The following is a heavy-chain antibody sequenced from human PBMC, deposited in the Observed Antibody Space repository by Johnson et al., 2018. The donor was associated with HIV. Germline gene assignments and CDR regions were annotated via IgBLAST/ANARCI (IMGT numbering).Heavy chain of an antibody. CDR3: ARPSVMTTLTTTPWAFDI. Sequence: QMQLVESGGGVVQPGGSLRVSCAASGFTFSSYAMHWVRQAPGKGLEWVAIISYDGTYNYYADSVKGRFTISRDNSKNTLYLQMNSLRVDDTAVYHCARPSVMTTLTTTPWAFDIWGQGTMVTVSS. J-gene: IGHJ3*02. CDR1: GFTFSSYA. D-gene: IGHD4-17*01. CDR2: ISYDGTYN. V-gene: IGHV3-30*04.